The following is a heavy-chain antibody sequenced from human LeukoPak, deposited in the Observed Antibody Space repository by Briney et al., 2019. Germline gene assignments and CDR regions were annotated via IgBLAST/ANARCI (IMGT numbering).Heavy chain of an antibody. CDR3: TRVNGDYADAFDI. J-gene: IGHJ3*02. Sequence: PGGSLRLSCTASGFTFGDYAMSWVRQAPGKGLEWVGFIRSKAYGGTTEYAASVKGRFTISRDDSKSIAYLQMNSLKTEDTAVYYCTRVNGDYADAFDIWGQGTMVTVSS. CDR1: GFTFGDYA. CDR2: IRSKAYGGTT. D-gene: IGHD4-17*01. V-gene: IGHV3-49*04.